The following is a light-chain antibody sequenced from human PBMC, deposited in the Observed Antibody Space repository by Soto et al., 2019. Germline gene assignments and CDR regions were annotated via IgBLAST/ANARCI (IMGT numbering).Light chain of an antibody. CDR3: QQYGRSQT. CDR2: GTS. V-gene: IGKV3-20*01. J-gene: IGKJ1*01. CDR1: QSVSGSY. Sequence: EIVLTQSPGTLSLSPGERATLSCRASQSVSGSYLAWYQQKPGQAPGLLIYGTSTRATGIPDRFSGSGSGTDFTLTISRLEPEDFAVYYCQQYGRSQTFGQGTKVEIK.